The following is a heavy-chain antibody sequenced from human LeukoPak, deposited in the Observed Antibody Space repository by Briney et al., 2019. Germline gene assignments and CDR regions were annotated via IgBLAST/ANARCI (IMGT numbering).Heavy chain of an antibody. V-gene: IGHV3-11*01. CDR2: ISSGGSTI. CDR1: GFIFSDYY. Sequence: GGSLRLSCAASGFIFSDYYMSWIRQAPGKGLEWVSDISSGGSTIYYADSVKGRFTISRDNAKKSLYLQMNSLRAEDTALYYCARGLRAAAGTVDYWGQGTLVTVSS. J-gene: IGHJ4*02. D-gene: IGHD6-13*01. CDR3: ARGLRAAAGTVDY.